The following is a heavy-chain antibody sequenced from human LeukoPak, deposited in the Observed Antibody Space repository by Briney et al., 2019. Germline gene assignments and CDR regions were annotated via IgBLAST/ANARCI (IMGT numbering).Heavy chain of an antibody. V-gene: IGHV3-21*01. CDR1: GLTFSSYA. CDR3: ETSGITIFGGGWMDV. J-gene: IGHJ6*04. Sequence: GGSLRLSCAASGLTFSSYARSWVRQAPGKGLEWVSSISSSSSYIYYADSVKGRFTISRDNAKNSLYLQMNSVRAKHTAEYYCETSGITIFGGGWMDVWGKGTTVTVSS. D-gene: IGHD3-3*01. CDR2: ISSSSSYI.